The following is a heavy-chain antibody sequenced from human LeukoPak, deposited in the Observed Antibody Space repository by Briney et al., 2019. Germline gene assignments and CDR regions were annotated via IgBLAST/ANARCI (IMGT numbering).Heavy chain of an antibody. J-gene: IGHJ4*02. Sequence: ASVKVSCKASGYTFTGYYMHWVRQAPGQGLEWMGWINPNSGGTNYAQKFQGRVTMTRDTSISTAYMELSRLRSDDTAVYYCARGEDYDSSGYYPLEYWGQGTLVTVSS. D-gene: IGHD3-22*01. V-gene: IGHV1-2*02. CDR1: GYTFTGYY. CDR3: ARGEDYDSSGYYPLEY. CDR2: INPNSGGT.